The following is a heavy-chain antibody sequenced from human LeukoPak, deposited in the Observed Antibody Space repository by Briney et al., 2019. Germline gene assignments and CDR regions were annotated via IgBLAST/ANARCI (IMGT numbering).Heavy chain of an antibody. CDR2: IYYSGST. D-gene: IGHD6-13*01. V-gene: IGHV4-30-4*01. CDR1: GGSISSGDYY. J-gene: IGHJ4*02. CDR3: ARGSSSWYLPPLDY. Sequence: SQTLSLTCTVSGGSISSGDYYWSWIRQPPGKGLEWIGYIYYSGSTYYNPSLKGRVTISVDTSKNQFSLKLSSVTAADTAVYYCARGSSSWYLPPLDYWGQGTLVTVSS.